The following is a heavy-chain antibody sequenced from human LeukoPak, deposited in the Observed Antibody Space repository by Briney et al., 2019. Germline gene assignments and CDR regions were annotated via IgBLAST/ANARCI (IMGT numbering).Heavy chain of an antibody. CDR2: INSDGSST. CDR3: ARIYDILTGYDY. Sequence: GGSLRLSCAASGFTFSSYWMHWVRQAPGKGLVWVSRINSDGSSTSYEDSVKGRFTISRDNAKNTLYLQMNSLRAEDTAVYYCARIYDILTGYDYWGQGTLVTVSS. J-gene: IGHJ4*02. CDR1: GFTFSSYW. V-gene: IGHV3-74*01. D-gene: IGHD3-9*01.